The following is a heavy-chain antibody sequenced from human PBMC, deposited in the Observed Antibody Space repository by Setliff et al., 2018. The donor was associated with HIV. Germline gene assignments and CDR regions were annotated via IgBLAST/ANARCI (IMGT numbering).Heavy chain of an antibody. CDR3: AIDMVGGWLRPMPDF. Sequence: ASVKVSCKLSGYTLTELSMHWVRQAPGKGLEWIGGFDPEDGKTAYAQKLQGRVTMTEDTSTDTAYMELSSLKSEDTAVYYCAIDMVGGWLRPMPDFWGQGALVTVSS. J-gene: IGHJ4*02. V-gene: IGHV1-24*01. CDR2: FDPEDGKT. D-gene: IGHD2-2*01. CDR1: GYTLTELS.